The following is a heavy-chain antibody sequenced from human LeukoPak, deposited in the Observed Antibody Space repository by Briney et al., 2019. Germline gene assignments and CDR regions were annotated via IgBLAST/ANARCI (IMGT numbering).Heavy chain of an antibody. CDR2: ISAYNGNT. CDR1: GYTFTSYG. D-gene: IGHD3-22*01. CDR3: ARDYYDSSEVGRRFNP. V-gene: IGHV1-18*01. Sequence: EASVKVSCKASGYTFTSYGISWVRQAPGQGLEWMGWISAYNGNTNYAQKLQGRVTMTTDTSTSTAYMELRSLRSDDTAVYYCARDYYDSSEVGRRFNPWGQGTLVTVSS. J-gene: IGHJ5*02.